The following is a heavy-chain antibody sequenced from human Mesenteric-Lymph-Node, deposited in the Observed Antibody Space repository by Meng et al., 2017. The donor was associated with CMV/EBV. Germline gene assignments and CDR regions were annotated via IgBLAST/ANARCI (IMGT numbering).Heavy chain of an antibody. J-gene: IGHJ3*02. CDR3: ARWRYYDFWSGYHRGAFDI. CDR2: IYYSGST. V-gene: IGHV4-30-4*08. CDR1: GGSISSGDYY. Sequence: SETLSLTCTVSGGSISSGDYYWSWIRQPPGKGLEWIGYIYYSGSTYYNPSLKSRVTISVDTSKNQFSLKLSSVTAADTAVYYCARWRYYDFWSGYHRGAFDIWGQGTMVTVSS. D-gene: IGHD3-3*01.